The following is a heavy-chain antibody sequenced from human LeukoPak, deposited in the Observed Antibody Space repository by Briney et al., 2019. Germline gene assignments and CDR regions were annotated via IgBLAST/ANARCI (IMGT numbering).Heavy chain of an antibody. D-gene: IGHD3-10*01. V-gene: IGHV3-21*01. Sequence: GGSLRLSCATSTFTFSSYTMNWVRQAPGKGLEWVSSISPSGNSKYHADSVKGRFTISRDNAENSLYMQMNSLRAEDTGVYYCVRDFLGESGAGGYWGQGTLATVSS. CDR3: VRDFLGESGAGGY. J-gene: IGHJ4*02. CDR2: ISPSGNSK. CDR1: TFTFSSYT.